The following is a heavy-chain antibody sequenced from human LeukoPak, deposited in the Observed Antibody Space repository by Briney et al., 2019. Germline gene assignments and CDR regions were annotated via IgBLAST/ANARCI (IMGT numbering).Heavy chain of an antibody. CDR2: INHSGST. J-gene: IGHJ2*01. Sequence: GSLRLSCAASGFTFSSYWMSWIRQPPGKGLEWIGEINHSGSTNYNPSLKSRVTISVDTSKNQFSLKLSSVTAADTAVYYCARGGRWLQYWYFDLSGRGTLVTVSS. D-gene: IGHD5-24*01. V-gene: IGHV4-34*01. CDR1: GFTFSSYW. CDR3: ARGGRWLQYWYFDL.